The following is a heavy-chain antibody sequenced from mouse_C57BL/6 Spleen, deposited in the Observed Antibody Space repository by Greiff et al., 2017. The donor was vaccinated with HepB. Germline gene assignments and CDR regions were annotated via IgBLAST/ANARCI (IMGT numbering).Heavy chain of an antibody. Sequence: EVNVVDSGGGLVQSGRSLRLSCATSGFTFSDFYMEWVRQAPGKGLEWIAASRNKANDYTTEYSASVKGRFIVSRDTSQSILYLQMNALRAEDTAIYYCARDAGGLDYWGQGTTLTVSS. V-gene: IGHV7-1*01. CDR1: GFTFSDFY. J-gene: IGHJ2*01. CDR2: SRNKANDYTT. CDR3: ARDAGGLDY.